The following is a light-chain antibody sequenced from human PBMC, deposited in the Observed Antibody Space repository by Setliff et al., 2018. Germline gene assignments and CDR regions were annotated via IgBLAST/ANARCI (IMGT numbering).Light chain of an antibody. V-gene: IGLV1-51*01. CDR3: GTWDGSLSAGLYV. CDR2: DNN. J-gene: IGLJ1*01. CDR1: TSNIGAGY. Sequence: QSALTQPPSVSGAPGQGVTISCTGTTSNIGAGYDVHWYQQLPGVAPKLLIYDNNKRPSGIPDRFSGSKSGTSATLGITGLQTGDEADYYCGTWDGSLSAGLYVFGTGTKVTVL.